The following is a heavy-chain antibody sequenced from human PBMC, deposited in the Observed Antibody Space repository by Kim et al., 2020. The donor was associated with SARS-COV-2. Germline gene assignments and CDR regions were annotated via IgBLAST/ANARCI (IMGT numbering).Heavy chain of an antibody. Sequence: SETLSLTCAVYGGSFSGYYWSWIRQPPGKGLEWIGEINHSGSTNYNPSLKSRVTISVDTSKNQFSLKLSSVTAADTAVYCCARGSSSAGAGYWGQGTLVTVSS. CDR2: INHSGST. D-gene: IGHD6-6*01. CDR3: ARGSSSAGAGY. CDR1: GGSFSGYY. V-gene: IGHV4-34*01. J-gene: IGHJ4*02.